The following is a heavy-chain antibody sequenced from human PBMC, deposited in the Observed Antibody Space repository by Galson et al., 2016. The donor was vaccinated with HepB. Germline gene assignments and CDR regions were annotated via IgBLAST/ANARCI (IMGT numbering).Heavy chain of an antibody. CDR1: GGSISSSSYY. CDR2: IYYSGST. D-gene: IGHD3-22*01. Sequence: SETLSPTCTVPGGSISSSSYYWGWIRQPPGKGLEWIGSIYYSGSTYHNPSLKRRVTISVDTSKQPFSLKLSSVTAADTAVYYCARLRRKHYYDSSGYSDFDYWGQGTLVTVSS. V-gene: IGHV4-39*01. J-gene: IGHJ4*02. CDR3: ARLRRKHYYDSSGYSDFDY.